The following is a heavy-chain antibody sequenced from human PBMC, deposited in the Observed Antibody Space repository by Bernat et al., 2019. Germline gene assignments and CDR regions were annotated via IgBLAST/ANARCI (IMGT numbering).Heavy chain of an antibody. CDR3: AKARSSGYGRRDAFDI. CDR2: ISYDGSNK. V-gene: IGHV3-30*18. Sequence: QVQLVESGGGVVQPGRSLRLSCAASGFTFSSYGMHWVRQAPGKGLEWVAVISYDGSNKYYADSVKGRFTISRDNSKNTLYLQMNSLRAEDTAVYYCAKARSSGYGRRDAFDIWGQGTMVTVSS. D-gene: IGHD3-22*01. J-gene: IGHJ3*02. CDR1: GFTFSSYG.